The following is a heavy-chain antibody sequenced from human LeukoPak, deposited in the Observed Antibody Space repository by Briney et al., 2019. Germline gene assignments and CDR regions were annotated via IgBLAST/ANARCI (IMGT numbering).Heavy chain of an antibody. V-gene: IGHV3-33*01. CDR1: EFTFSSYG. CDR3: ARAQRPGWGEYFQH. D-gene: IGHD3-16*01. J-gene: IGHJ1*01. Sequence: GGSLRLSCAASEFTFSSYGMHWVRQAPGKGLEWVAVIWYDGSNKYYADSVKGRFTISRDNSKNTVYLQMNSLRVEDTAVYYRARAQRPGWGEYFQHWGQGTLVTVSS. CDR2: IWYDGSNK.